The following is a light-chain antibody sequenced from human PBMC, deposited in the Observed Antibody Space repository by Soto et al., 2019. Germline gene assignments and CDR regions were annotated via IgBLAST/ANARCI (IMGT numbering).Light chain of an antibody. CDR3: QHYIRAPYS. CDR2: ATS. CDR1: QGINDC. J-gene: IGKJ2*03. Sequence: DIQMTQSPSSLSASVGDRVTITCRASQGINDCVAWYQQMPGKAPRLLMYATSTLQSGVPSRFSGSGSGTAFTLTITSLQPEDVATYYCQHYIRAPYSFGQGTKLEIK. V-gene: IGKV1-27*01.